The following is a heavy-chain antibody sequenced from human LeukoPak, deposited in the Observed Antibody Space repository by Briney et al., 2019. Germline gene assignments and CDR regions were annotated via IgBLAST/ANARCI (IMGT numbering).Heavy chain of an antibody. V-gene: IGHV3-21*01. D-gene: IGHD3-10*01. CDR1: GFTFSSYS. Sequence: GGSLRLSCAASGFTFSSYSMNWVRQAPGKGLEWVSSISSSSSYIYYADSVKGRFTISRDNAKNSLYLKMNSLRAEDTAVYYCARDMRFGELSWFDPWGQGTLVTVSS. CDR2: ISSSSSYI. J-gene: IGHJ5*02. CDR3: ARDMRFGELSWFDP.